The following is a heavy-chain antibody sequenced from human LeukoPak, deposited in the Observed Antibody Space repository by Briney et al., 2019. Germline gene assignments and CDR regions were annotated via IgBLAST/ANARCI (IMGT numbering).Heavy chain of an antibody. CDR1: GGSFSGYY. V-gene: IGHV4-34*01. Sequence: PSETLSLTCAVYGGSFSGYYWSCIRQPPGKGLEWIGEINHSGSTNYNPSLKSRVTISVDTSKNQFSLKLSSVTAADTAVYYCARGGPDYYDSSGYYWGQGTLVTVSS. D-gene: IGHD3-22*01. CDR2: INHSGST. CDR3: ARGGPDYYDSSGYY. J-gene: IGHJ4*02.